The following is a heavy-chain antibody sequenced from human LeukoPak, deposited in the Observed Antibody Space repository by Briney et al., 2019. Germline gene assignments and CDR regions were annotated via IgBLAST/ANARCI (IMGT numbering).Heavy chain of an antibody. CDR1: GFTFSSYS. Sequence: GGSLRLSCAASGFTFSSYSMNWVRQAPGKGLEWVSHITASGTAMFYADSVKGRFAISRDNAKNSLYLQMNSLRAEDTALYYCAREVSEGFNFWGQGTLVTVFS. CDR2: ITASGTAM. J-gene: IGHJ4*01. V-gene: IGHV3-48*04. D-gene: IGHD3-22*01. CDR3: AREVSEGFNF.